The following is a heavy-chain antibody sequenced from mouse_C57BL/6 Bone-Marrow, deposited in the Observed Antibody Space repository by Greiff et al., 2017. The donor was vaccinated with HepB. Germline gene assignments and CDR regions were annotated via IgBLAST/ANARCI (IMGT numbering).Heavy chain of an antibody. CDR2: IDPENGDT. D-gene: IGHD1-1*01. CDR3: TYYGSSYVGYYFDY. V-gene: IGHV14-4*01. Sequence: EVQLVESGAELVRPGASVKLSCTASGFNIKDDYMHWVKQRPEQGLEWIGWIDPENGDTEYASKFQGKATITADTYSNTAYLQLSSLTSEDTAVYYCTYYGSSYVGYYFDYWGQGTTLTVSS. J-gene: IGHJ2*01. CDR1: GFNIKDDY.